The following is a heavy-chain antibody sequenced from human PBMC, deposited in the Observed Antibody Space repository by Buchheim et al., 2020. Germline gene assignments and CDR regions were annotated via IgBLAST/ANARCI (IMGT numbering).Heavy chain of an antibody. CDR1: GFTFSSYA. CDR3: AKGVVDDILTGYFFGGVPYFDY. CDR2: ISGSGGST. V-gene: IGHV3-23*01. J-gene: IGHJ4*02. Sequence: EVQLLESGGGLVQPGGSLRLSCAASGFTFSSYAMSWVRQAPGKGLEWVSAISGSGGSTYYADSVKGRFTISRDNSKNTLYLQMNSLRAEDTAVYYCAKGVVDDILTGYFFGGVPYFDYWGQGTL. D-gene: IGHD3-9*01.